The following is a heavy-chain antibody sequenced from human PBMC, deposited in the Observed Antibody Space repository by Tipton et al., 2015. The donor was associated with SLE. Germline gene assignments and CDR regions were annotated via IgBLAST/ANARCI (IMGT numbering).Heavy chain of an antibody. J-gene: IGHJ4*02. CDR3: ARGYCSDGVCYGFGFFDY. D-gene: IGHD2-8*01. CDR1: VYSISSSHW. CDR2: IYYGGTT. V-gene: IGHV4-28*03. Sequence: TLSLTCNVSVYSISSSHWWGWIRQPPGKGLEWIGHIYYGGTTYYNPSLKSPVTLSIDTSKNQFSLKMRSVTAADTAVYFCARGYCSDGVCYGFGFFDYWGQGNLVTVSS.